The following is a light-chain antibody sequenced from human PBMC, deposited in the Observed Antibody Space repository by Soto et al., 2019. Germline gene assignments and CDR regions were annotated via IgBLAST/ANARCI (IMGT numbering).Light chain of an antibody. CDR2: GNS. V-gene: IGLV1-40*01. CDR3: QSYDSSLSGYV. Sequence: SVLTQPPSVSGAPVQRVTISCTGSSSNSGAGYDVHWYQQLPGTAPKLLIYGNSNRPSGVPDRFSGSKSGTSASLAITGLQAEDEADYYCQSYDSSLSGYVFGTGTKVTVL. J-gene: IGLJ1*01. CDR1: SSNSGAGYD.